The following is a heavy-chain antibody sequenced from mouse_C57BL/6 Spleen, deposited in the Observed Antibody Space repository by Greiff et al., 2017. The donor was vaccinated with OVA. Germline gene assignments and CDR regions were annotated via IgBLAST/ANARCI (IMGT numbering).Heavy chain of an antibody. Sequence: QVHVRQSGAELVKPGASVKLSCKASGYTFTEYTIHWVKQRSGQGLEWIGWFYPGSGSIKYNEKFKDKATLTADKSSSTVYMELSRLTSEDSAVYFCARHEDPWDWFAYWGQGTLVTVSA. CDR3: ARHEDPWDWFAY. V-gene: IGHV1-62-2*01. CDR1: GYTFTEYT. J-gene: IGHJ3*01. D-gene: IGHD4-1*01. CDR2: FYPGSGSI.